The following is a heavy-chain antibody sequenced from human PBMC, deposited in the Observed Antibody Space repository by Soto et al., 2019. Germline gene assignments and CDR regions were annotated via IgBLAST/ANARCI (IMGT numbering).Heavy chain of an antibody. Sequence: QVQLQESGPGLVKPSETLSLTCSVSGGSISSGSYYWTWIRQPPGKGLEWIGYIYSSGGTSYNPSLKSRVTISVDTSKHQCSLKLSSVTAADTAVYYCARDGDGYDHWGQGTLVTVSS. J-gene: IGHJ1*01. V-gene: IGHV4-61*01. CDR3: ARDGDGYDH. CDR1: GGSISSGSYY. D-gene: IGHD5-12*01. CDR2: IYSSGGT.